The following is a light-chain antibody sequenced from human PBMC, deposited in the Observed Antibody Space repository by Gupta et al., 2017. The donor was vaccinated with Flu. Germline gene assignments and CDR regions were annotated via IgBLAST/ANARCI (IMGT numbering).Light chain of an antibody. CDR2: KDT. Sequence: GQTAKSTCSGNTLSNQYTYWYQQKPGQAPVLVIFKDTERPSGIPERFSGSNSGTTVTLTISGVQAEDEAAYYCQSADNSGTYVLFGGGTRLTV. CDR3: QSADNSGTYVL. V-gene: IGLV3-25*03. CDR1: TLSNQY. J-gene: IGLJ3*02.